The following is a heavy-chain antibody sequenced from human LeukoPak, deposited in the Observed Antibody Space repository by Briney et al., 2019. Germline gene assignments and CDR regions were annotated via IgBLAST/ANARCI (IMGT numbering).Heavy chain of an antibody. D-gene: IGHD6-13*01. V-gene: IGHV4-59*01. CDR1: GGSISRDY. CDR2: IYYTGST. CDR3: ARYPIAAAGDAFDI. Sequence: SETLSLTCTVSGGSISRDYWSWIRQPPGKGLEWIGYIYYTGSTNYNPSLKSRVTISVDTSKNQFSLKLSSVTAADTAVYYCARYPIAAAGDAFDIWGQGTMVTVSS. J-gene: IGHJ3*02.